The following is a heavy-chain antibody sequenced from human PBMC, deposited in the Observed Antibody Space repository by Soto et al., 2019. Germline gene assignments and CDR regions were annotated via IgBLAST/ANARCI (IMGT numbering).Heavy chain of an antibody. CDR3: ARPSLGAAGRGRYYYYYGMDV. CDR2: IYYAGTT. D-gene: IGHD6-13*01. CDR1: GGSLSGYY. J-gene: IGHJ6*02. Sequence: PSETLSLTCSVSGGSLSGYYWTWTRQPPGKGLEWIGYIYYAGTTTYNPSLKNRVTISLDTPKNQFSLKLSSVTAADTAVYYCARPSLGAAGRGRYYYYYGMDVWGQGTTVTVSS. V-gene: IGHV4-59*08.